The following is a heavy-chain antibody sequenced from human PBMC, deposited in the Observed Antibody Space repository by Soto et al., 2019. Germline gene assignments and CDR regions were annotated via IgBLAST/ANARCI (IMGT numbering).Heavy chain of an antibody. CDR1: GGSISSSSYY. CDR3: ARLGLLWFGDQRSYDYYGMDV. V-gene: IGHV4-39*01. J-gene: IGHJ6*02. CDR2: IYYSGST. Sequence: SETLSLTCTVSGGSISSSSYYWGWIRQPPGKGLEWIGSIYYSGSTYYNPSLKSRVTISVDTSKNQFSLKLSSVTAADTAVYYCARLGLLWFGDQRSYDYYGMDVWGQGTTVTVAS. D-gene: IGHD3-10*01.